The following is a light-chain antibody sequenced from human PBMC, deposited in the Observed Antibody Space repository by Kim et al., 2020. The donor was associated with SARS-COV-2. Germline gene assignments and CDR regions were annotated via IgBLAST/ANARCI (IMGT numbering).Light chain of an antibody. CDR3: SSYAGRSVV. CDR2: DVK. V-gene: IGLV2-11*03. J-gene: IGLJ2*01. CDR1: NHDVGGYKF. Sequence: PGQSVTISCTGTNHDVGGYKFVSWYQQHPGKVPKLIIYDVKTPASGVPDRFSASKYGNTSSLTISGLQPDDEADYYCSSYAGRSVVFGGGTQLTVL.